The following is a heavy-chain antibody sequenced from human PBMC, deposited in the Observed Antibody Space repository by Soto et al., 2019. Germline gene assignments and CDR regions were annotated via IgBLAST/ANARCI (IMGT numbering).Heavy chain of an antibody. D-gene: IGHD3-9*01. Sequence: QITLKESGPTLVKPTQTLTLTCTFSGFSLSTSGVGVGWIRQPPGKALEWLALIYWDDDKRYSPSLKSRLTITKDTFKNQVVLTMTNMDPVDTATYYCAHRHTSLYDILTGYPSDAFDVWGQGTMVTVSS. CDR2: IYWDDDK. CDR1: GFSLSTSGVG. J-gene: IGHJ3*01. CDR3: AHRHTSLYDILTGYPSDAFDV. V-gene: IGHV2-5*02.